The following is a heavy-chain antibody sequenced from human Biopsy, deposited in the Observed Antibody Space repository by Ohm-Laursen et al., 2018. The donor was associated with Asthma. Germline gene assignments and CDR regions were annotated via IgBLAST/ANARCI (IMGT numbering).Heavy chain of an antibody. Sequence: TLSLTCAVSGDSISSNSWWTWVRQSPGRGLEWIGEIYYSGSTDYHPSLKGRVTISVAKSKNQFSLRLSSVIAADTAVYYCAGFCSGGNCPDHWGQGTLVTVSS. CDR2: IYYSGST. CDR3: AGFCSGGNCPDH. CDR1: GDSISSNSW. V-gene: IGHV4-4*02. D-gene: IGHD2-15*01. J-gene: IGHJ4*02.